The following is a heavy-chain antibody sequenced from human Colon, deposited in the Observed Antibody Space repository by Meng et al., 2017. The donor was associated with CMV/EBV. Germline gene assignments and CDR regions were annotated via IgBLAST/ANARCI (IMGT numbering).Heavy chain of an antibody. CDR1: GFTFSSYS. CDR3: GKDVGANFFYGLDV. V-gene: IGHV3-21*04. Sequence: GGSLRLSCAASGFTFSSYSMNWVRQAPGKGLEWVSSISSSSSYIYYADSVKGRFTISRDNAKNSLYLQMNSLRAEDTALYYCGKDVGANFFYGLDVWGQGTTVTVSS. CDR2: ISSSSSYI. D-gene: IGHD1-26*01. J-gene: IGHJ6*02.